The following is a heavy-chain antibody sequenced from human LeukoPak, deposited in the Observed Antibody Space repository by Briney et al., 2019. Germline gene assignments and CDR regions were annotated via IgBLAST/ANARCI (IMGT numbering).Heavy chain of an antibody. CDR2: IDSTGAYT. D-gene: IGHD3-10*01. V-gene: IGHV3-23*01. CDR1: GFIFSNYA. J-gene: IGHJ6*02. CDR3: AKDLGGSGSYHTYYGMDV. Sequence: GGSLRLSCAASGFIFSNYAMSWVRQAPGKGLEWVSAIDSTGAYTWYADSVKGRFTISKDSSKTILYLQMNSLRAEDAAVYYCAKDLGGSGSYHTYYGMDVWGQGTTVTVSS.